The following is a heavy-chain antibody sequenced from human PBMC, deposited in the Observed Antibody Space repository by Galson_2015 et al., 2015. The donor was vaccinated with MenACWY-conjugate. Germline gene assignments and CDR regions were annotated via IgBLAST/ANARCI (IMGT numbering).Heavy chain of an antibody. D-gene: IGHD4-17*01. Sequence: SLRLSCAPSGFIYSNYWMSWVRQPPGKGLEWVANIKQDGSGKYYVDSVKGRFTISRDNAKNSLYLQMNSLRAEDTAVYYCVRDRGHDYGNRKGDYWGQGTLVTVSS. V-gene: IGHV3-7*03. CDR1: GFIYSNYW. J-gene: IGHJ4*02. CDR3: VRDRGHDYGNRKGDY. CDR2: IKQDGSGK.